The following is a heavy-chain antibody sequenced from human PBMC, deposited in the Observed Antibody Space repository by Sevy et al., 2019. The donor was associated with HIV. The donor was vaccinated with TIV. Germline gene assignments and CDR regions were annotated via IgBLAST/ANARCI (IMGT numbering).Heavy chain of an antibody. Sequence: GGSLRLSCVASGFSLSDYAMHWVRQGPDKGLAWVAVISFDGGNTYYSDALEGRFTISRDNAKTTLFLQMNSLSPDDTALYYCARSPYNSGLRFDFWGQGTLVTVSS. J-gene: IGHJ4*02. V-gene: IGHV3-30-3*01. CDR3: ARSPYNSGLRFDF. D-gene: IGHD5-12*01. CDR1: GFSLSDYA. CDR2: ISFDGGNT.